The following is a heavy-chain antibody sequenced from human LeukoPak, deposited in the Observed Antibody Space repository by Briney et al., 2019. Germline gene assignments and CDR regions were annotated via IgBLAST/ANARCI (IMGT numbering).Heavy chain of an antibody. CDR2: IYIDGRRI. Sequence: GGSLRLSGAASGFTFSSHWMHWVRHAPEKGLVWLSRIYIDGRRIKYADSVKGRFIISRDNTENNPYLQMHRLRAENTAVYYCAQGHDVGWATDFWGQGTLVTVSS. CDR3: AQGHDVGWATDF. V-gene: IGHV3-74*03. D-gene: IGHD1-26*01. CDR1: GFTFSSHW. J-gene: IGHJ4*02.